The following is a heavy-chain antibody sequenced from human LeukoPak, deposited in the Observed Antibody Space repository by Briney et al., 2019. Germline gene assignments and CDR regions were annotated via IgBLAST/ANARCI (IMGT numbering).Heavy chain of an antibody. V-gene: IGHV4-59*01. D-gene: IGHD4-11*01. Sequence: PSETLSLTCAASAVSISSYYWSWIRQPPGKGLEWIGYIYYSGSTNYNPSLKSRLTISVDTSKSQFSLKLSSLTAADTAVYYCARLRGNYFPDYWGQGTLVTVSS. CDR1: AVSISSYY. J-gene: IGHJ4*02. CDR3: ARLRGNYFPDY. CDR2: IYYSGST.